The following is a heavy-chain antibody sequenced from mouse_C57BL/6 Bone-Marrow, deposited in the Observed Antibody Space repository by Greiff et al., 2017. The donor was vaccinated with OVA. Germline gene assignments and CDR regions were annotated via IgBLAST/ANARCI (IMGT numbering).Heavy chain of an antibody. Sequence: EVKLMESGGGLVQPGGSLSLSCAASGFTFTDYYMSWVRQPPGKALEWLGFIRNKANGYTTEYSASVKGRFTISRDNSQSILYLQMNALRAEDSATYYCARSSYYSNPYAMDYWGQGTSVTVSS. CDR1: GFTFTDYY. V-gene: IGHV7-3*01. CDR3: ARSSYYSNPYAMDY. D-gene: IGHD2-5*01. J-gene: IGHJ4*01. CDR2: IRNKANGYTT.